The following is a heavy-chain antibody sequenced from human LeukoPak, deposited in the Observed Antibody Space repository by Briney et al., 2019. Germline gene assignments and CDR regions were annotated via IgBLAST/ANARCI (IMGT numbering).Heavy chain of an antibody. CDR3: AREGYGSFGYYLDS. CDR2: RFPSGSI. D-gene: IGHD3-22*01. V-gene: IGHV4-4*09. CDR1: GDSISSYY. J-gene: IGHJ4*02. Sequence: SETLSLTCTVSGDSISSYYWSWFRQHPGKGLEWIGGRFPSGSIEYSLESRVTISVDTSKNQVSLKLSCVTAADTAVYYCAREGYGSFGYYLDSWGQGTLVTVSS.